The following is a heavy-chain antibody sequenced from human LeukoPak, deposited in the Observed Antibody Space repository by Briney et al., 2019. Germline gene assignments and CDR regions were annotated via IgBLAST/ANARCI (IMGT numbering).Heavy chain of an antibody. V-gene: IGHV1-2*04. CDR2: INPNSGGT. CDR1: GYTFTGYY. J-gene: IGHJ4*02. Sequence: GASVKVSCTASGYTFTGYYMHWVRQAPGQGLEWMGWINPNSGGTNYAQKFQGWVTMTRDTSISTAYMELSRLRSDDTAVYYCARGSLNHYDITGYFDYWGQGTPVTVSS. D-gene: IGHD3-22*01. CDR3: ARGSLNHYDITGYFDY.